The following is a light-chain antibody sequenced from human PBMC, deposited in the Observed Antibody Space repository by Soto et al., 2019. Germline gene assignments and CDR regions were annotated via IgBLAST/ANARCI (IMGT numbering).Light chain of an antibody. CDR3: QQYNSYPWT. CDR1: QSMNSW. V-gene: IGKV1-5*03. CDR2: KAS. J-gene: IGKJ1*01. Sequence: DIQMTQSPSTLSASVGDRVTITCRASQSMNSWLAWYQQSPGKAPKLLIYKASSLESEVPSRFSGSGSGTEFTLTISSLQPDDFATYYCQQYNSYPWTFGQGTKVDVK.